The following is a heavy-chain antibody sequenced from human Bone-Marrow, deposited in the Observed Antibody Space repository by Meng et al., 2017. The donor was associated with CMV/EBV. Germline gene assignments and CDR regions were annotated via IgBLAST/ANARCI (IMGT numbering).Heavy chain of an antibody. V-gene: IGHV4-61*01. D-gene: IGHD3-3*01. CDR3: SGGGVFWSGYDYYYYGMDV. CDR1: GGSVSSGSYY. J-gene: IGHJ6*02. Sequence: SETLSLTCTVSGGSVSSGSYYWSWIRQPPGKGLEWNGYSYYSGSTNYNPFLKSRVTISVDTSKSQFTLKLSSVTAADTALYYCSGGGVFWSGYDYYYYGMDVWGQGTTVTVSS. CDR2: SYYSGST.